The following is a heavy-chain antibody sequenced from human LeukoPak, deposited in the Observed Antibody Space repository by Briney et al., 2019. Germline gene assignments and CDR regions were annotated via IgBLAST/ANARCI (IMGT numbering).Heavy chain of an antibody. CDR2: ITSSGSTI. V-gene: IGHV3-48*04. CDR3: ANFDYSYGFDY. D-gene: IGHD5-18*01. Sequence: GGSLRLSCAASGFTFSAYNMNWVRQAPGKGLEWISFITSSGSTIYYADSVKGRFTISRDNAKNSLYLQMNSLRAEDTAVYYCANFDYSYGFDYWGQGTLVTVSS. CDR1: GFTFSAYN. J-gene: IGHJ4*02.